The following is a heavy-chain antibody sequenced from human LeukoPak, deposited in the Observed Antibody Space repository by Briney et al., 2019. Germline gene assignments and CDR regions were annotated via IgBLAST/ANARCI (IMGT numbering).Heavy chain of an antibody. CDR2: ITFSSSTV. J-gene: IGHJ4*02. CDR3: AREHSDTSGYEIDYFDY. V-gene: IGHV3-48*04. D-gene: IGHD3-22*01. Sequence: GGSLRLSCAASGFTFSTYSMNWVRQAPGKGLEWVSYITFSSSTVYYADSVKGRFTISRDNAKNSLYLQMNSLRAEDTAVYYCAREHSDTSGYEIDYFDYWSQGTLVTVSS. CDR1: GFTFSTYS.